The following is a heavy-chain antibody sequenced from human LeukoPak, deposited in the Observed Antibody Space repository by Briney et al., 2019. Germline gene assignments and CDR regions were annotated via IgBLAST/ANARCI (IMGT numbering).Heavy chain of an antibody. J-gene: IGHJ4*02. CDR2: INHSGST. CDR3: ARDRYYYDSSGYLFDY. CDR1: GGSFSGYY. Sequence: SETLSLTCAVYGGSFSGYYWSWIRQPPGKGLEWIGEINHSGSTNYNPSLKSRVTISVDTSKNQFSLKLSSVTAADTAVYYCARDRYYYDSSGYLFDYWGQGTLVTVSS. D-gene: IGHD3-22*01. V-gene: IGHV4-34*01.